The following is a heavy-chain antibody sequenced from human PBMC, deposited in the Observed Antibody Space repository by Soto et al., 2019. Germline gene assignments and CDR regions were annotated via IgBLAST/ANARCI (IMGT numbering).Heavy chain of an antibody. Sequence: QVQLVQSGAEVREPGASVKVSCKASGYTFTNHYIHWVRQAPGQGLEWMGIINPNWGSTTYAQKLQGRLAVTRDTSTSTVYMELSSLRSEDTAVYYCTRAIVGVPTAPSDALDIWGQGTMVTFSS. J-gene: IGHJ3*02. V-gene: IGHV1-46*03. CDR1: GYTFTNHY. CDR2: INPNWGST. CDR3: TRAIVGVPTAPSDALDI. D-gene: IGHD2-2*01.